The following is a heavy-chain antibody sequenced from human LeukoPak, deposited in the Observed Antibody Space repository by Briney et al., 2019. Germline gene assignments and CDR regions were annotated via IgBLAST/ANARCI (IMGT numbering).Heavy chain of an antibody. Sequence: GRSLRLSCAASGFTFSSYAMNWVRQAPGKGLEWVSSISSSSSYIYYADSVKGRFTISRDNAKNSLYLQMNSLRAEDTAVYYCAREMRPHYDFWSGYWYFDLWGRGTLVTVSS. CDR1: GFTFSSYA. CDR2: ISSSSSYI. V-gene: IGHV3-21*01. CDR3: AREMRPHYDFWSGYWYFDL. J-gene: IGHJ2*01. D-gene: IGHD3-3*01.